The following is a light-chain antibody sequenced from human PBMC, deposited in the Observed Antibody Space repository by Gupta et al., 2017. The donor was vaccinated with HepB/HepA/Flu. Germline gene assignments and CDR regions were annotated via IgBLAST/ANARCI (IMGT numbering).Light chain of an antibody. Sequence: QSALTQPASVSGSPGQSITISCTGTSSDVGGHNYVSWYQQHPGNAPKLIIYDVNNRPSGVSNRFSASKSGNSASLTISGLQAEDEADYYCSSYTSSNSYVFGTGTKVTVL. CDR2: DVN. CDR1: SSDVGGHNY. J-gene: IGLJ1*01. CDR3: SSYTSSNSYV. V-gene: IGLV2-14*03.